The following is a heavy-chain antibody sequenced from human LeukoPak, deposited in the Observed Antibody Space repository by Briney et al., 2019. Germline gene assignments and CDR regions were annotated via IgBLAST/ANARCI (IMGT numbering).Heavy chain of an antibody. CDR1: GFTVSRNY. Sequence: PGGSLRLSCTVSGFTVSRNYMTWVRQAPGKGLEWVSIIYSSGSTNYADSVKGRFIISRDNSKNTLYLQMDSLRAEDTAVYYCARRGYGDYAPFDYWGQGTLVTVSS. V-gene: IGHV3-66*04. CDR3: ARRGYGDYAPFDY. J-gene: IGHJ4*02. CDR2: IYSSGST. D-gene: IGHD4-17*01.